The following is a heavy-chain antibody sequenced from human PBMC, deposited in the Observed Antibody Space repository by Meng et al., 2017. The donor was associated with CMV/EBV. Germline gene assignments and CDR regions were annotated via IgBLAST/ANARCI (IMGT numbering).Heavy chain of an antibody. CDR1: GFTFSSYA. D-gene: IGHD2-2*01. V-gene: IGHV3-48*04. Sequence: GGSLRLSCAASGFTFSSYAMSWVRQAPGKELEWVSYISSSSSTIYYADSVKGRFTISRDNAKNSLYLQMNSLRAEDTAVYYCARDHCSSTSCYLLYYYYGMDVWGQGTTVTVSS. CDR3: ARDHCSSTSCYLLYYYYGMDV. CDR2: ISSSSSTI. J-gene: IGHJ6*02.